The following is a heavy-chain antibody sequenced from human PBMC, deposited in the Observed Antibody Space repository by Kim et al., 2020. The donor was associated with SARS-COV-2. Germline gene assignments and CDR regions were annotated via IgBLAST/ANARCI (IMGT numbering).Heavy chain of an antibody. D-gene: IGHD1-1*01. Sequence: NPSLKSRVTISVDTSKNQFSLKLSSVTAADTAVYYCARAEGNQYYYYYMDVWGKGTTVTVSS. V-gene: IGHV4-59*01. J-gene: IGHJ6*03. CDR3: ARAEGNQYYYYYMDV.